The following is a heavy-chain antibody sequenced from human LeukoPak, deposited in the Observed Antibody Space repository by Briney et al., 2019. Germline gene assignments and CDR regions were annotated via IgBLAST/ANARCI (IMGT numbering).Heavy chain of an antibody. CDR3: ARGYSNYGYAFDI. CDR2: ISSSSSYI. J-gene: IGHJ3*02. Sequence: GGSLRLSCAASGFTFSGYSMNWVRQAPEKGLEWVSSISSSSSYIYYADSVKGRFTISRDNAKNSLYLQMNSLRAEDTAVYYCARGYSNYGYAFDIWGQGTMVTVSS. CDR1: GFTFSGYS. D-gene: IGHD4-11*01. V-gene: IGHV3-21*01.